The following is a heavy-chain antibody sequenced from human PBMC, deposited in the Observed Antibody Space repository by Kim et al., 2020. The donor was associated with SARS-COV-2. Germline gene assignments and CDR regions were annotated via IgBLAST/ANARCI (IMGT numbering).Heavy chain of an antibody. V-gene: IGHV1-3*01. Sequence: RFCQIFQDRVTFTRDTSASTADMEWSSLTSEDTAVYYCARGGNWNDGFDYWGQGTLVTVSS. J-gene: IGHJ4*02. D-gene: IGHD1-1*01. CDR3: ARGGNWNDGFDY.